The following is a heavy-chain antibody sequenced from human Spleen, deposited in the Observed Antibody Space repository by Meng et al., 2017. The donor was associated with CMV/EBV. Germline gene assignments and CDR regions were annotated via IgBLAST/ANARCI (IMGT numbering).Heavy chain of an antibody. J-gene: IGHJ4*02. CDR2: MYYSGST. D-gene: IGHD2-15*01. CDR3: ASAGSGGFYT. V-gene: IGHV4-39*07. CDR1: GGSISSSIYY. Sequence: GPLRLSCTVSGGSISSSIYYWGWIRQPPGKGLEWIGSMYYSGSTYYNPSLKSRVTISIDSSKTQYSLKLSSVTAADTAGYYCASAGSGGFYTWGQGTLVTVSS.